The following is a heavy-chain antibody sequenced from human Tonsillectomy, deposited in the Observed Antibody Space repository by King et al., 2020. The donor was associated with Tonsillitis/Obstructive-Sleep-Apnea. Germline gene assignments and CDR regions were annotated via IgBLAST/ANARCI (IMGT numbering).Heavy chain of an antibody. Sequence: QLQESGPGLVKPSETLSLTCTVSGGSISSYYWSWIRQPPGKGLEWIGYIYYSGSTNYNPSLKSRVTISVDTSKNQFSLKLSSVTAADTAVYYCARDSSEAAGVYYYYMDVWGKGTTVTVSS. CDR3: ARDSSEAAGVYYYYMDV. V-gene: IGHV4-59*01. CDR1: GGSISSYY. J-gene: IGHJ6*03. D-gene: IGHD6-13*01. CDR2: IYYSGST.